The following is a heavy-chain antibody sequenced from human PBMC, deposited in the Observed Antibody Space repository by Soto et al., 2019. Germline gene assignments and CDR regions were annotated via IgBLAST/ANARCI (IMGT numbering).Heavy chain of an antibody. CDR3: ARELEQWLVNYGMDV. D-gene: IGHD6-19*01. V-gene: IGHV4-4*07. Sequence: PSETLSLTCTVSGGSISSYYWSWIRQPAGKGLEWIGRIYTSGSTNYNPSLKSRVTMSVDTSKNQFSLKLSSVTAADTAVYYCARELEQWLVNYGMDVWSQGTTVTVSS. CDR2: IYTSGST. J-gene: IGHJ6*02. CDR1: GGSISSYY.